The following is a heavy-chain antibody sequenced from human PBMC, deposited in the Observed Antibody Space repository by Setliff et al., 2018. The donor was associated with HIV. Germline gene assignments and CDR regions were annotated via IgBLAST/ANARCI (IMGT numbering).Heavy chain of an antibody. V-gene: IGHV3-13*01. D-gene: IGHD3-16*01. Sequence: GESLTISCEASGFIFSSHDFHWVRQAAGQGLEWVSAIGTGGDTYYVDSVKGRFTISRDNARNSLYLQMNNLGAGDTAVYYCAREIQVVYTGGHYFYGMDVWGQGTAVTVSS. CDR1: GFIFSSHD. CDR2: IGTGGDT. CDR3: AREIQVVYTGGHYFYGMDV. J-gene: IGHJ6*02.